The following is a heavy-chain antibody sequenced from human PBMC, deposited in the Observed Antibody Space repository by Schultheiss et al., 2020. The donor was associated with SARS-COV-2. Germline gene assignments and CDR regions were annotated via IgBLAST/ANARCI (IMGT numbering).Heavy chain of an antibody. V-gene: IGHV5-51*01. CDR3: ARRGYCSSTSCYDYYGMDV. CDR1: GGIFSSYA. J-gene: IGHJ6*02. D-gene: IGHD2-2*01. Sequence: KVSCKSSGGIFSSYAISWVRQAPGQGLEWMGIIYPGNSETRYSPSFEGQVTISADKSISTAYLQWSSLKASDTAMYYCARRGYCSSTSCYDYYGMDVWGQGTTVTVSS. CDR2: IYPGNSET.